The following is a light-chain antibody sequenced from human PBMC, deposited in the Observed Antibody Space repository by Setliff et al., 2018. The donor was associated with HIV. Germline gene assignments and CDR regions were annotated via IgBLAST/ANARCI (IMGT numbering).Light chain of an antibody. CDR3: CSNTGSNTYV. CDR2: QAT. CDR1: SSDIGRYNL. V-gene: IGLV2-23*01. J-gene: IGLJ1*01. Sequence: QSALTQPASVSGSPGQSITISCTGTSSDIGRYNLVSWYQQYPGKAPKLMIYQATKRPSGVSNRFSGSKSGNTASLTTSGLQAEDEADYYCCSNTGSNTYVFGSGTKVPS.